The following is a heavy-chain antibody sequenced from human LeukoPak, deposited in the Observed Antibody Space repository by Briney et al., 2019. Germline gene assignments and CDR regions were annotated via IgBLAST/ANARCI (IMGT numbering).Heavy chain of an antibody. J-gene: IGHJ6*03. V-gene: IGHV1-2*02. CDR1: GYTFTGYY. D-gene: IGHD6-13*01. CDR2: INPNSGGT. CDR3: ARAAAAFYYYYMDV. Sequence: ASVKVSCKASGYTFTGYYMHWVRQAPGQGLEWMGWINPNSGGTNYAQKFQGRVTMTRDMSTSTVYMELSSLRSEDTAVYYCARAAAAFYYYYMDVWGKGTTVTVSS.